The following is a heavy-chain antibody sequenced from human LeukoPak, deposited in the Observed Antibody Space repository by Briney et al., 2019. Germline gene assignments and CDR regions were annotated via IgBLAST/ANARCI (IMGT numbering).Heavy chain of an antibody. CDR1: GFTFSSYS. J-gene: IGHJ3*01. CDR3: AKDAIAGNSIYDFSDV. D-gene: IGHD3/OR15-3a*01. V-gene: IGHV3-21*04. Sequence: PGGSLRLSCAASGFTFSSYSMNWVRQAPGKGLEWVAFISSSSAYISYAGSVKGRFTISRDDSKNTVFLQMNSLRADDTALYYCAKDAIAGNSIYDFSDVWGQGTMVIVSS. CDR2: ISSSSAYI.